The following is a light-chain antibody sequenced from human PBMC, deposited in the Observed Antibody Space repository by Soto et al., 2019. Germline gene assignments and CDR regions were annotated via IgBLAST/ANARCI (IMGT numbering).Light chain of an antibody. CDR3: HQYDRFPYT. Sequence: DIQMTQSPSTLSASIGDTVIITCRASQSINSWLAWYQQKPGKAPKLLIHKASTLESGVPSRFSGSESGTEFTLTISSLQPDDFPTFYCHQYDRFPYTFGQGTKLEIK. J-gene: IGKJ2*01. V-gene: IGKV1-5*03. CDR2: KAS. CDR1: QSINSW.